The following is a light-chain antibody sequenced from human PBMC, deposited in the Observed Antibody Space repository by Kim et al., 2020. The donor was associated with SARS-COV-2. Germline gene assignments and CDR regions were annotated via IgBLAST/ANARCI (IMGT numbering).Light chain of an antibody. J-gene: IGKJ2*01. CDR3: QQYGSSPYT. CDR1: QSVSSSY. Sequence: EIVLTQSPGTLSSSPGERATLSCRASQSVSSSYLAWYQQKPGQAPRLLIYGASSRATGIPDRFSGSGSGTDFTLTISRLEPEDFAVYYCQQYGSSPYTFGQGNKLEIK. V-gene: IGKV3-20*01. CDR2: GAS.